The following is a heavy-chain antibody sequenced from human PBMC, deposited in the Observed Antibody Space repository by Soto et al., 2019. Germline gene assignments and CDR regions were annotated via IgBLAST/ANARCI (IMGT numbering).Heavy chain of an antibody. CDR3: ARAPDYNILTGYYYYYMDV. Sequence: ASVKVSCTASGYTFTSYYMHWVRQAPGQGLEWMGIINPSGGSTSYAQKFQGRVTMTRDTSTSTVYMELSSLRSEDTAVYYCARAPDYNILTGYYYYYMDVWGKGTTVTVSS. J-gene: IGHJ6*03. D-gene: IGHD3-9*01. CDR2: INPSGGST. CDR1: GYTFTSYY. V-gene: IGHV1-46*03.